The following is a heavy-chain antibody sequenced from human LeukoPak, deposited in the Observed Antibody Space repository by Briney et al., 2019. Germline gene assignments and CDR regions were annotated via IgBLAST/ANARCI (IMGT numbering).Heavy chain of an antibody. CDR2: ISYDGSNK. CDR1: GFTFSSYA. Sequence: GGSLRLFCAASGFTFSSYAMHWVRQAPGKGLEWVAVISYDGSNKYYADSVKGRFTISRDNSKNTLYLQMNSLRAEDTAVYYCARDRAAAGFDAFDIWGQGTMVTVSS. D-gene: IGHD6-13*01. V-gene: IGHV3-30*04. J-gene: IGHJ3*02. CDR3: ARDRAAAGFDAFDI.